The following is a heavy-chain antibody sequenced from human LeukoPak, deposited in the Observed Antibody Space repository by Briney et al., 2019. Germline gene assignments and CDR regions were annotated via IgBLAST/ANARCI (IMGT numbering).Heavy chain of an antibody. J-gene: IGHJ5*02. CDR3: ARRDYAAWFDP. V-gene: IGHV4-39*07. Sequence: SETLSLTCSVSGDSITSGAYYWAWLRQPPGRGLEWIGSVYYSGSIKYNPSLKGRVSISRDMSKNQFSLNLNSVNATDTDVYYCARRDYAAWFDPWGQGTLVTVSS. CDR1: GDSITSGAYY. CDR2: VYYSGSI. D-gene: IGHD4/OR15-4a*01.